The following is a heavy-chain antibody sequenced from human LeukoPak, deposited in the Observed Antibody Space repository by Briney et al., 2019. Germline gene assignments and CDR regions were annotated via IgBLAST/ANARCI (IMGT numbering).Heavy chain of an antibody. Sequence: GGSLRLSCTASGFIFSTSWMTWVRQAPGKGLEWVANINLDGSEKYYVDSVKGRFTISRDNAKNSLYLQMNSLRAEDTAIYYCATDIRAVGDSRYFDYWGRGTLVTVSS. D-gene: IGHD1-26*01. V-gene: IGHV3-7*03. CDR1: GFIFSTSW. CDR2: INLDGSEK. J-gene: IGHJ4*02. CDR3: ATDIRAVGDSRYFDY.